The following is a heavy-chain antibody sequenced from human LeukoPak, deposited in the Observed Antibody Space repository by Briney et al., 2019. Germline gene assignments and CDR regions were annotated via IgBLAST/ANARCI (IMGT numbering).Heavy chain of an antibody. CDR1: GYTFTSYD. D-gene: IGHD3-3*01. CDR2: MNPNSGNT. J-gene: IGHJ4*02. V-gene: IGHV1-8*01. CDR3: ARVRYDFWSGYYG. Sequence: ASVKVSCKASGYTFTSYDINWVRQATGQGLEWMGWMNPNSGNTGYAQKFQGRVTMTRNTSTSTAYMELSSLRSEDTAVYYCARVRYDFWSGYYGWGQGTLVTVSS.